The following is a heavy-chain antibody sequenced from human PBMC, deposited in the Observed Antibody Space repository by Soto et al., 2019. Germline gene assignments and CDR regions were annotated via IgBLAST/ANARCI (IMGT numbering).Heavy chain of an antibody. CDR2: INPNGGSR. J-gene: IGHJ4*02. CDR3: ALPKDTLGWYNF. V-gene: IGHV1-46*01. Sequence: QVQVVQSGAEVKKPGASVTVSCKTSGYTFINYHVDWVRQAPGQGLECMGAINPNGGSRTYAQHLQGRITMTSDASTSTVYMHLSSLRSDDTAVYYCALPKDTLGWYNFWGQGSLVTVS. D-gene: IGHD6-19*01. CDR1: GYTFINYH.